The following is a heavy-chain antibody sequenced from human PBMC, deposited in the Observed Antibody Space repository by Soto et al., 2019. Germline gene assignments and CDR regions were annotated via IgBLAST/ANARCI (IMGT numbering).Heavy chain of an antibody. V-gene: IGHV5-51*01. CDR1: GYSFTNYW. CDR2: IYPGDSDT. J-gene: IGHJ4*02. CDR3: ARQDYNYAYFDF. D-gene: IGHD5-18*01. Sequence: PGESLQISCKGSGYSFTNYWIGCVRQMPGKGLEWMGIIYPGDSDTRYSPSFQGQVIISVDQSISTAYLQWSSLQASDTAMYYCARQDYNYAYFDFWGKGTLFSVSS.